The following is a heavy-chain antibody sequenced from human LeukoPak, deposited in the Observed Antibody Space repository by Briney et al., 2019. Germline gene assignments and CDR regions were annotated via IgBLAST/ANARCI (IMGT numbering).Heavy chain of an antibody. D-gene: IGHD3-3*01. CDR3: ASLTKTGGMDV. Sequence: TSVKVSCKASGFTFTDFAIQWVRQARGQRLEWIGWIVVGSGNTNYAQKFQERITITRDRSTSTAYMELSSLRSVDTAVYYCASLTKTGGMDVWGQGTTVTVSS. J-gene: IGHJ6*02. CDR1: GFTFTDFA. V-gene: IGHV1-58*02. CDR2: IVVGSGNT.